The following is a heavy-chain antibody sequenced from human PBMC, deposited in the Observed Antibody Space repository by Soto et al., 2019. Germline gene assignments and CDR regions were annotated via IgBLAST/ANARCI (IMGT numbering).Heavy chain of an antibody. V-gene: IGHV4-59*08. CDR3: ARHKGEGYYDSSGYYDY. J-gene: IGHJ4*02. D-gene: IGHD3-22*01. Sequence: SETLSLTCTVSGGSISSYYWSWIRQPPGKGLEWIGYIYYSGSTNYNPSLKSRVTISVDTSKNQFSLKLSSVIAADTAVYYCARHKGEGYYDSSGYYDYWGQGTLVTVSS. CDR2: IYYSGST. CDR1: GGSISSYY.